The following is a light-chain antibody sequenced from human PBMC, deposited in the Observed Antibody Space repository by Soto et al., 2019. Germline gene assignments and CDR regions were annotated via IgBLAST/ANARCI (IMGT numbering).Light chain of an antibody. CDR3: SSFTSTDTQV. CDR1: SSDIGGYNY. CDR2: EVS. V-gene: IGLV2-14*01. J-gene: IGLJ3*02. Sequence: QSALTQPASVSGSPGQSITISCTGTSSDIGGYNYVSWYQQHPGKAPKLMIYEVSHRPSGISNRFSGSKSGNTASLTIFGLQAEDEADYYCSSFTSTDTQVFGGGTKLTVL.